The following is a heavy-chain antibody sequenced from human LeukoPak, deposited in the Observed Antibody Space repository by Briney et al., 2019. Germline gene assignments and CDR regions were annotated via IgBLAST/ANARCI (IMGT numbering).Heavy chain of an antibody. V-gene: IGHV4-39*01. Sequence: SETLSLTCTVSGGSTSSSSYYWGWIRQPPGKGLEWIGSIYYSGSTYYNPSLKSRVTISVDTSKNQFSLKLSSVTAADTAVYYCARTYYYDSSGYYYPYYYYGMDVWGQGTTVTVSS. CDR3: ARTYYYDSSGYYYPYYYYGMDV. CDR1: GGSTSSSSYY. D-gene: IGHD3-22*01. CDR2: IYYSGST. J-gene: IGHJ6*02.